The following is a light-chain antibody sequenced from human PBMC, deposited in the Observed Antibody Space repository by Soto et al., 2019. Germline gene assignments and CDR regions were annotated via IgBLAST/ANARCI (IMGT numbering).Light chain of an antibody. CDR1: NLGDKY. CDR2: QDT. Sequence: SYELTQPPSVSVSPGQTASITCSGENLGDKYVCWYQQKPGQSPVLVIFQDTKRPSGIPERFSGSNSGNTASLTIIGTQSMDEAAYFCQAWDSTNVVFGGGTQLTVL. V-gene: IGLV3-1*01. CDR3: QAWDSTNVV. J-gene: IGLJ2*01.